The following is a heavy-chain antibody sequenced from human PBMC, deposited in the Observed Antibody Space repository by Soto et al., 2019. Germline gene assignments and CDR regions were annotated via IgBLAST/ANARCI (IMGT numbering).Heavy chain of an antibody. V-gene: IGHV3-11*04. CDR1: GFTFRDFY. Sequence: VGSLRLSGATSGFTFRDFYMSWVRQAPGKGPEWVSYISDDGYTIYYADSVKGRFTISRDNSKNTLYLQMNSLRAEDTAVYYCARDAGSGSAQHFDYWGQGTLVTVSS. J-gene: IGHJ4*02. CDR2: ISDDGYTI. D-gene: IGHD3-10*01. CDR3: ARDAGSGSAQHFDY.